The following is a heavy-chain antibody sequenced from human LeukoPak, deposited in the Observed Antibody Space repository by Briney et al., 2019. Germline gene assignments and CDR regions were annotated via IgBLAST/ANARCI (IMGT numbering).Heavy chain of an antibody. CDR1: GGSISSGGYS. CDR3: ARGPGGSGSYLPYYFDY. Sequence: KSSETLSLTCAVSGGSISSGGYSWSWIRQPPGKGLEWIGYIYHSGITYYNPSLKSRVTISVYRSKNQFSLKLSSVTAADTAVYYCARGPGGSGSYLPYYFDYWGQGTLVTVSS. D-gene: IGHD3-10*01. CDR2: IYHSGIT. V-gene: IGHV4-30-2*01. J-gene: IGHJ4*02.